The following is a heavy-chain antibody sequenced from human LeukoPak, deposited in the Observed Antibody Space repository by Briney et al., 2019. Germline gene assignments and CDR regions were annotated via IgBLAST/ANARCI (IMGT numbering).Heavy chain of an antibody. CDR3: TRHVITLIREVTQRREQWFDP. CDR1: GYSFNTYY. J-gene: IGHJ5*02. CDR2: INTDSGGT. Sequence: ASVKVSCKASGYSFNTYYMNWVRQAPGQGLEWLGWINTDSGGTNFAHKFLDRVTMTRDKANTTAYLELRGLTSDDTAVYYCTRHVITLIREVTQRREQWFDPWGQGTLVTVSS. V-gene: IGHV1-2*02. D-gene: IGHD1-26*01.